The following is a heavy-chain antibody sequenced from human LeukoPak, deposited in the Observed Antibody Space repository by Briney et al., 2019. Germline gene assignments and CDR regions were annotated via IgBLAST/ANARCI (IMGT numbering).Heavy chain of an antibody. Sequence: PGGSLRLSCAASGFTFSSYWMSWVRQAPGKGLEWVANIKQDGSEKYYVDSVKGRFTISRDNAKNSLYLQMNSLRAEDTAVYHCARDLSTPLGGYYMSGFDYWGQGTLVTVSS. J-gene: IGHJ4*02. CDR1: GFTFSSYW. D-gene: IGHD3-3*01. CDR2: IKQDGSEK. V-gene: IGHV3-7*01. CDR3: ARDLSTPLGGYYMSGFDY.